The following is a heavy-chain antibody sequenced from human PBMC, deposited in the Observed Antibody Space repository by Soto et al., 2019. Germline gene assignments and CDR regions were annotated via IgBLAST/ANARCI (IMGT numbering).Heavy chain of an antibody. Sequence: GGSLRLSCAASGFTFSSYAMSWIRQSPGKGLEWVSAVIGSGGSTYYADSVKGRFTISRDNSKNTLYLQMNSLRAEDTAVYYCAKAGYYYDSSGYYVSPYYYYYGMDVWGQGTTVTVSS. J-gene: IGHJ6*02. CDR2: VIGSGGST. CDR3: AKAGYYYDSSGYYVSPYYYYYGMDV. D-gene: IGHD3-22*01. CDR1: GFTFSSYA. V-gene: IGHV3-23*01.